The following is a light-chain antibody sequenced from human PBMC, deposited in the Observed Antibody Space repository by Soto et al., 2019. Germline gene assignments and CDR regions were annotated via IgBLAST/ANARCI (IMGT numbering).Light chain of an antibody. CDR1: QGIGDT. CDR3: QRRSNWSTT. CDR2: DAS. J-gene: IGKJ1*01. V-gene: IGKV3D-11*01. Sequence: EVVMRQSPATLSVSPGEGATLSCRASQGIGDTLAWYQHKPGQPPRLLIYDASNRATGIPARFSGSGSGTDFTLTISSLEPEDFAVYYCQRRSNWSTTFGQGTKVDI.